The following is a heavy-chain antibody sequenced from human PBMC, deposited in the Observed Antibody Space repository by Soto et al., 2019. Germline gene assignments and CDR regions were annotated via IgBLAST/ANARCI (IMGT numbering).Heavy chain of an antibody. CDR3: ARDSRSCIGGICAPCFDS. CDR1: GFTFSRYG. D-gene: IGHD2-15*01. CDR2: IWYDGSKS. V-gene: IGHV3-33*01. J-gene: IGHJ4*02. Sequence: QVQLIESGGGVVQPGTSLRVSCAASGFTFSRYGFHWVRQAPGKGLEWVADIWYDGSKSFYTDSVRGRFTISRDDSENTLYLQMNSLRAEDTAVYFCARDSRSCIGGICAPCFDSWGPGTLLLVSS.